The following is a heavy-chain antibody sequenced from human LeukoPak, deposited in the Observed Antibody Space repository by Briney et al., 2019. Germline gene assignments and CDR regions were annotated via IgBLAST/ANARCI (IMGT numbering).Heavy chain of an antibody. CDR2: ISSSGSTT. D-gene: IGHD3-10*01. Sequence: GGSLRLSCAASGFTFSSYEMNWVRQAPGKGLEWVSYISSSGSTTYYADSVKGRFTISRDNSKSSLYLQMNSLRAEDTAVYYCARDNGSGSPDYWGQGTLVTVSS. CDR3: ARDNGSGSPDY. V-gene: IGHV3-48*03. J-gene: IGHJ4*02. CDR1: GFTFSSYE.